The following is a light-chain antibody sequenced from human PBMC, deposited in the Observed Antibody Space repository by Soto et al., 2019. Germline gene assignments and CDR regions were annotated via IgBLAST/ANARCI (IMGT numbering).Light chain of an antibody. CDR1: SSEVGGYNY. Sequence: QSVLTQPASVSGFPGQSITISCTGTSSEVGGYNYVSWYQQHPGKAPKLMIYDVRNRPSGVSNRFSGSKSGNTASLTISGLQAEDEADYYCSSYTTSSTYVFGTGTKVTVL. CDR3: SSYTTSSTYV. CDR2: DVR. J-gene: IGLJ1*01. V-gene: IGLV2-14*01.